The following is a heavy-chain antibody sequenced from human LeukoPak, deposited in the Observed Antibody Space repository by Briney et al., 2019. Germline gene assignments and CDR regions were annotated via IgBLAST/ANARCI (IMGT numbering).Heavy chain of an antibody. CDR3: ASPSGLYYDSSGYWEN. J-gene: IGHJ4*02. CDR2: ISYDGSNK. CDR1: GFTFSSYA. Sequence: PGGSLRLSCAASGFTFSSYAMRWVRQAPGKGLEWVAVISYDGSNKYYADSVKGRFTISRDNSKNTLYLQMNSLRAEDTAVYYCASPSGLYYDSSGYWENWGQGTLVTVSS. V-gene: IGHV3-30-3*01. D-gene: IGHD3-22*01.